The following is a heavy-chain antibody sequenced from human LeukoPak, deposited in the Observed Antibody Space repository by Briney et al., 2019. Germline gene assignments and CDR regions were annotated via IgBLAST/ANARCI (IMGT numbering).Heavy chain of an antibody. J-gene: IGHJ1*01. V-gene: IGHV3-7*01. D-gene: IGHD1-26*01. CDR3: ARVYWELLPMGYFQH. Sequence: GGSLRLSCAASGFTFSSHWMTWIRQAPGKGLEWVASIKKDVGEKFYVDSVKGRFTISRDNAKNSLYLHMNSLRVEDTAVYYCARVYWELLPMGYFQHWGQGTLVTVSS. CDR2: IKKDVGEK. CDR1: GFTFSSHW.